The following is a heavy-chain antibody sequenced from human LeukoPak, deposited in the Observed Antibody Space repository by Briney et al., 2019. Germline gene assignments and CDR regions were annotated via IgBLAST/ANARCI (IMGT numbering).Heavy chain of an antibody. CDR3: ARDIPGYYYDSSGYYLFDY. V-gene: IGHV7-4-1*02. CDR2: INTNTGNP. Sequence: ASVKVSCKASGYTFTSYAMNWVRQAPGQGLEWMGWINTNTGNPTYAQGFTGRFVFSLDTSVSTAYLQISSLKAEDTAVYYCARDIPGYYYDSSGYYLFDYWGQGTLVTVSS. D-gene: IGHD3-22*01. CDR1: GYTFTSYA. J-gene: IGHJ4*02.